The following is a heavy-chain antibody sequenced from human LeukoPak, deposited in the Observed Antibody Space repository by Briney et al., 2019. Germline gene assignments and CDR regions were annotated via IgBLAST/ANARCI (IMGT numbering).Heavy chain of an antibody. V-gene: IGHV4-30-2*01. J-gene: IGHJ5*02. CDR1: GGSISSGSYS. CDR2: IYHAGST. Sequence: SQTLSLTCAVSGGSISSGSYSWSWIRQAPGKGLEWIGYIYHAGSTYYNPSLKSRVTLSVDRSKNQFSLKLRSVTAADTAVYYCARGGYSGYDFWFDPWGQGTLVTVSS. D-gene: IGHD5-12*01. CDR3: ARGGYSGYDFWFDP.